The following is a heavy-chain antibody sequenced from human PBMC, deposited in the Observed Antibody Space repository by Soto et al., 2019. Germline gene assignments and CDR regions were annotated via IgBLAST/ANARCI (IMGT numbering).Heavy chain of an antibody. J-gene: IGHJ6*04. Sequence: GGSLRLSCAASGFTFSSYSMNWVRQAPGKGLEWVSYISSSSSTIYYADSVKGRFTISRDNAKNSLYLQMNSLRDEDTAVHYCARGDYYDFWSGYPGDYYYGMDVWGKGTTVTVSS. CDR1: GFTFSSYS. D-gene: IGHD3-3*01. CDR2: ISSSSSTI. V-gene: IGHV3-48*02. CDR3: ARGDYYDFWSGYPGDYYYGMDV.